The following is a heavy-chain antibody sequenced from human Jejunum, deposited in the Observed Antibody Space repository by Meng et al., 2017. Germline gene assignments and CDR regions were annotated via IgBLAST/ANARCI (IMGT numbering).Heavy chain of an antibody. J-gene: IGHJ4*02. CDR3: ARVHWDFGSGTYTGFDS. CDR2: IYSSGTT. Sequence: SETLSLTFTVSGGSISIDAYYWTWIRQLPGKGLEWIGYIYSSGTTYYNPPLKSRVTISLDTSKNHFSLNLSSVTAADTAVYYCARVHWDFGSGTYTGFDSWGQGTLVTVSS. V-gene: IGHV4-31*03. CDR1: GGSISIDAYY. D-gene: IGHD3-10*01.